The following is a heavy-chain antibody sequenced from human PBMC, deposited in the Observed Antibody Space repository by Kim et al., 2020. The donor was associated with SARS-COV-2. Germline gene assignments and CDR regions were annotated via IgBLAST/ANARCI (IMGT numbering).Heavy chain of an antibody. CDR3: ARLGGYCSSTSCRSDRYYYYYYGMDV. CDR2: INPSGGST. V-gene: IGHV1-46*01. Sequence: ASVKVSCKASGYTFTSYYMHWVRQAPGQGLEWMGIINPSGGSTSYAQKFQGRVTMTRDTSTSTVYMELSSLRSEDTAVYHCARLGGYCSSTSCRSDRYYYYYYGMDVWGQGTTVTVSS. J-gene: IGHJ6*02. CDR1: GYTFTSYY. D-gene: IGHD2-2*01.